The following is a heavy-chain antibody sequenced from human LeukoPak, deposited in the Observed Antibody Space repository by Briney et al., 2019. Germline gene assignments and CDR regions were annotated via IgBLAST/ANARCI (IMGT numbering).Heavy chain of an antibody. J-gene: IGHJ4*02. Sequence: GGSLRLSCAASGFTFSSYAMSWVRQAPGKGLEWVSAISGSGGSTYYADSVKGRFTISRDNSKNTLYLQMNSLRAEDTAVYYCARETLGYCSGGSCYSSRSFDYWGQGTLVTVSS. CDR1: GFTFSSYA. CDR2: ISGSGGST. CDR3: ARETLGYCSGGSCYSSRSFDY. V-gene: IGHV3-23*01. D-gene: IGHD2-15*01.